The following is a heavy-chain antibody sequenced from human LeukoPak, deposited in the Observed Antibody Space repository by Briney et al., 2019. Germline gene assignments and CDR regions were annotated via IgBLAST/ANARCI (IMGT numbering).Heavy chain of an antibody. J-gene: IGHJ5*02. CDR3: ARLVGVVPAAMSSFDP. CDR1: GYSFTSYW. Sequence: GESLKISCKGSGYSFTSYWIGWVRQMPGKGLEWMGIIYPGDSDTRYSPSFQGQVTISADKSISTAYLQWSSLKASDTAMYYWARLVGVVPAAMSSFDPWGQGTLVTVSS. V-gene: IGHV5-51*01. D-gene: IGHD2-2*01. CDR2: IYPGDSDT.